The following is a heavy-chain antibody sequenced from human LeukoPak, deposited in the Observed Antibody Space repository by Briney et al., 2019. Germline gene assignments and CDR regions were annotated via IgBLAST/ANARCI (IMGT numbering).Heavy chain of an antibody. CDR1: GGTLNNYA. CDR3: ARDVDVYSGYDVNY. J-gene: IGHJ4*02. Sequence: GASVKVSCKASGGTLNNYAISWLRQAPGQRLEWMGRIIPIFATATYAQKVQGRVTITGEKSTSTAYWELSSLRSEVTAVYYCARDVDVYSGYDVNYWGQGTLVTVSS. D-gene: IGHD5-12*01. V-gene: IGHV1-69*06. CDR2: IIPIFATA.